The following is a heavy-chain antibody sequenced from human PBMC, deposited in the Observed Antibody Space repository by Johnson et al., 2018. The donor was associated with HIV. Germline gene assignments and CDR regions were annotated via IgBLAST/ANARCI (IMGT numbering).Heavy chain of an antibody. CDR3: AKRQYSSSWHDAFEI. D-gene: IGHD6-13*01. J-gene: IGHJ3*02. CDR1: AFAFSTYG. V-gene: IGHV3-30*02. Sequence: QVQPVESGGGVVQPGRSLRLSCVASAFAFSTYGMHWVRQAPGKGLEWVAFIRYDESNKYYADSVKGRFTISRDNSKNTLYLQMNSLRAEDTAVYYSAKRQYSSSWHDAFEIWGQGTMVTVSS. CDR2: IRYDESNK.